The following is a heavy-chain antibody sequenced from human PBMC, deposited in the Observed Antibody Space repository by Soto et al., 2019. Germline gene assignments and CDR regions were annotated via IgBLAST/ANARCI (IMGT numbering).Heavy chain of an antibody. J-gene: IGHJ4*02. Sequence: EVQLVEFGGGLVQPGGCLRLSCVGSGFTFTDFYMNWVRQAPGKGLEWVANIRPDGTETNYVESVRGRFTTSRDNAKNSLVRQMNSLRADDSSLYYCAGWVGHDYNYWGQGILVTVSS. CDR3: AGWVGHDYNY. D-gene: IGHD4-4*01. V-gene: IGHV3-7*03. CDR1: GFTFTDFY. CDR2: IRPDGTET.